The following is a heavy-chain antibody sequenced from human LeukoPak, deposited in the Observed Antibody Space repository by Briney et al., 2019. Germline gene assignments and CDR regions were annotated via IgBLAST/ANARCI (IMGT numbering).Heavy chain of an antibody. CDR1: GDSISMYY. Sequence: PSETLSLTCSVSGDSISMYYWNWIRQPAGKGLEWIGRIYTSGSTNYNPSLKSRVTMSVDTSKNQFSLKLSSVTAADTAVYYCARDCLGSQASCIDYWGQGTLVTVSS. CDR2: IYTSGST. CDR3: ARDCLGSQASCIDY. J-gene: IGHJ4*02. V-gene: IGHV4-4*07. D-gene: IGHD2-2*01.